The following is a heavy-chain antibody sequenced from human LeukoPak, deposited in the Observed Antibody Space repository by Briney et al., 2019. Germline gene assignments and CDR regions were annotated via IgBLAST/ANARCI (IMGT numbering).Heavy chain of an antibody. J-gene: IGHJ4*02. D-gene: IGHD2-2*01. V-gene: IGHV1-69*04. CDR2: IIPILGIA. CDR3: ARWYCSSTSCSPFDY. Sequence: SVKVSCKASGGTFSSYAISWVRQAPGQGLEWMGRIIPILGIANYAQKLQGRVTMTTDTSTSTAYMELRSLRSDDTAVYYCARWYCSSTSCSPFDYWGQGTLVTVSS. CDR1: GGTFSSYA.